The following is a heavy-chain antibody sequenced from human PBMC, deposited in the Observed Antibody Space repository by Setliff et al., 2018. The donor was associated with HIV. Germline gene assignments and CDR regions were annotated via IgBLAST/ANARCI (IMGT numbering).Heavy chain of an antibody. CDR3: ATGGGRYLHEWAY. Sequence: PGGSLRLSCTASGFTFGDYAMSWVRQAPGKGLEWVGFIRSKAYGGTTEYAASVKGRFTISRDDSKTTLYLQMNSLKTEDTAMYYCATGGGRYLHEWAYWGQGTLVTVSS. V-gene: IGHV3-49*04. CDR2: IRSKAYGGTT. J-gene: IGHJ4*02. CDR1: GFTFGDYA. D-gene: IGHD3-10*01.